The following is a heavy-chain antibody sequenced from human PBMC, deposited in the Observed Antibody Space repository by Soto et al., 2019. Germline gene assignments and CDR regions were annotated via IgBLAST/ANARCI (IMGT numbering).Heavy chain of an antibody. CDR3: ARSGYYYDSSGYYYRPFDY. CDR2: IYYSGST. D-gene: IGHD3-22*01. J-gene: IGHJ4*02. V-gene: IGHV4-59*08. CDR1: GGSISSYY. Sequence: QVQLQESGPGLVKPSETLSLTCTVSGGSISSYYWSWIRQPPGKGLEWIGYIYYSGSTNYNPSLKSRVTISVDTSKNQFSLNLSSVTAADTAVYYCARSGYYYDSSGYYYRPFDYWGQGTLVTVSS.